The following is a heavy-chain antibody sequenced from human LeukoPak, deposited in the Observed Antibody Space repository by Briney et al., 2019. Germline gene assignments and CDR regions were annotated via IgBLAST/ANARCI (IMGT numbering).Heavy chain of an antibody. J-gene: IGHJ1*01. CDR1: GFTFSSYA. D-gene: IGHD3-3*01. Sequence: GGSLRLSCAASGFTFSSYAMSWVRQAPGKGLEWVSAISGSGGSTYYADSVKGRFTISRDNSKSTLYLQMNSLRAEDTAVYYCAKDVYDFWSGQGYFQHWGQGTLVTVSS. CDR2: ISGSGGST. V-gene: IGHV3-23*01. CDR3: AKDVYDFWSGQGYFQH.